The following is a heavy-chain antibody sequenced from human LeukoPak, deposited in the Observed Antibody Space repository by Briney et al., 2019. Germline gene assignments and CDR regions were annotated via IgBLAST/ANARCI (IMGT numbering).Heavy chain of an antibody. CDR1: GFTFSSNA. Sequence: GRLLRSSCAASGFTFSSNAMHWVRQAPGKGLEYVSAISSNGGSTYYANSVKGRFTISRDNSKNTLYLQMGSLRAEAMAVYYCARGPPEGIAVAGTDFDYWGQGTLVTVSS. CDR2: ISSNGGST. CDR3: ARGPPEGIAVAGTDFDY. D-gene: IGHD6-19*01. V-gene: IGHV3-64*01. J-gene: IGHJ4*02.